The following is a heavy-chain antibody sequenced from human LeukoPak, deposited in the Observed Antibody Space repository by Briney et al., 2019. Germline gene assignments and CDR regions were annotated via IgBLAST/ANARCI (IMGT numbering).Heavy chain of an antibody. J-gene: IGHJ5*02. Sequence: GGSLRLSCAASGFTFSSYSMNWVRQAPGKGLEWVSYISSGSGTIYYADSVKGRFTISRDNVKNSLYLQMNSLRDEDTAVYYCAREVYDSSGYYSNWFDPWGQGTLVTVSS. V-gene: IGHV3-48*02. CDR2: ISSGSGTI. CDR3: AREVYDSSGYYSNWFDP. D-gene: IGHD3-22*01. CDR1: GFTFSSYS.